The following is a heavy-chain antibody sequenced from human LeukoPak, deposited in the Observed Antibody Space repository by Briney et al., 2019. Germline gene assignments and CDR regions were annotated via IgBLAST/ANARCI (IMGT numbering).Heavy chain of an antibody. V-gene: IGHV4-34*01. CDR1: GESFSGYY. Sequence: SETLSLTCAVYGESFSGYYWSWIRQPPGKGLEWIGEINHSGSTNYNPSLKSRVTISVDTSKNQFSLKLSSVTAADTAVYYCARRGCSSGWYHSGWFDPWGQGTLVTVSS. J-gene: IGHJ5*02. CDR3: ARRGCSSGWYHSGWFDP. D-gene: IGHD6-19*01. CDR2: INHSGST.